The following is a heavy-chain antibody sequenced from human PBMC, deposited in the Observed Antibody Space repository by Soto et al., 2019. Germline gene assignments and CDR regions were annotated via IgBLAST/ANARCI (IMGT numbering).Heavy chain of an antibody. J-gene: IGHJ4*02. CDR1: GGSISSGGYY. V-gene: IGHV4-31*03. D-gene: IGHD5-18*01. CDR2: IYYSGST. CDR3: ARASRMKGYTAIKTVPFDY. Sequence: SETLSLTCTVSGGSISSGGYYWSWIRQHPGKGLEWIGYIYYSGSTYYNPSLKSRVTISVDTSKNQFSLKLSSVTAADTAVYYCARASRMKGYTAIKTVPFDYWGQGTLVTVSS.